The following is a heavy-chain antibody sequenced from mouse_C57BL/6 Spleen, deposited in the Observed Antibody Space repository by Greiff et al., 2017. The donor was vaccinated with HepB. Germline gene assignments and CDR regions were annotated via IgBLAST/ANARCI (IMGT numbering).Heavy chain of an antibody. D-gene: IGHD2-3*01. CDR1: GYTFTDYN. CDR3: GREGGWGRYFDV. Sequence: EVQLQQSGPELVKPGASVKMSCKASGYTFTDYNMHWVKQSHGKSLEWIGYINPNNGGTSYNQKFKGKATLTVNKSSSTAYMELRSLTSKDSAVYYCGREGGWGRYFDVWGTGTTVTVSA. CDR2: INPNNGGT. J-gene: IGHJ1*03. V-gene: IGHV1-22*01.